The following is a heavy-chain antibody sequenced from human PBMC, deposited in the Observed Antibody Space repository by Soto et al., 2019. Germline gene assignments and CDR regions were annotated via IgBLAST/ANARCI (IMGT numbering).Heavy chain of an antibody. D-gene: IGHD6-13*01. CDR3: ARDVSPVSSSLYHDAFVI. CDR1: GFTLSAYW. V-gene: IGHV3-7*01. Sequence: EVQLEESGGDLVQPGGSLRLSCAASGFTLSAYWMTWVRQAPGKGLEWVANINRDGSKKSYLDSVRGRFTISRDNVGNSLYLQIDSLRADDTALYYCARDVSPVSSSLYHDAFVIWDPGTMVTVSS. J-gene: IGHJ3*02. CDR2: INRDGSKK.